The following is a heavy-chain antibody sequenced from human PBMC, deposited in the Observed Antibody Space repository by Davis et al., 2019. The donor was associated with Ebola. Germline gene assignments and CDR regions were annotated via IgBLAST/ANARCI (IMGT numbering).Heavy chain of an antibody. CDR2: INPNDGRT. CDR1: GYTFTNYY. Sequence: ASVTVSCQASGYTFTNYYMHWVRQAPGQGLKWMGMINPNDGRTIYAQKFQGRVTVTRDTSTTTVYMDLSSLRSEDTALYYCTTPGGQDSGYDVFDIWGQGTLVTVSS. J-gene: IGHJ4*02. CDR3: TTPGGQDSGYDVFDI. D-gene: IGHD5-12*01. V-gene: IGHV1-46*03.